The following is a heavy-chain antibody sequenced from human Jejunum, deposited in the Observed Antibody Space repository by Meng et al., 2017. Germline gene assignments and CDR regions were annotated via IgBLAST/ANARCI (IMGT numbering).Heavy chain of an antibody. D-gene: IGHD6-6*01. CDR2: IYYSGGT. Sequence: QGQESGPGVGAPSETLSLTCTVSGGSVSSAAYYWNWIRQPPGKGLEWIGYIYYSGGTTYSPSLNSRVTISIDTAKNQVSLKVSSVTAADTAVYYCAHSSSSSSFGFDYWGQGTLVTVSS. V-gene: IGHV4-61*08. CDR3: AHSSSSSSFGFDY. CDR1: GGSVSSAAYY. J-gene: IGHJ4*02.